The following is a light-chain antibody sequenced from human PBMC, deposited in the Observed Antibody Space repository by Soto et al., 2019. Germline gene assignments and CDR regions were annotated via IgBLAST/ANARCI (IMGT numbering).Light chain of an antibody. V-gene: IGKV1-33*01. J-gene: IGKJ5*01. CDR2: DAS. CDR1: QDVSNY. Sequence: EIQMTQSPSSLSASVGDRVTITCQASQDVSNYLNWYQQKLGKAPKLLIYDASNLETGVPSRFSGSGSGTYFSFTISSLQPEDFATYYCQQYSNLITFGQGTRLEIK. CDR3: QQYSNLIT.